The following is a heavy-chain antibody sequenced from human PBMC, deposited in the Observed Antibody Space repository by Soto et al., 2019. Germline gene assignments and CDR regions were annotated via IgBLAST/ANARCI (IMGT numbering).Heavy chain of an antibody. CDR2: IGTYNGNT. V-gene: IGHV1-18*01. D-gene: IGHD6-19*01. Sequence: ASVKVSCKASGYTFNRFGVSWVRQAPGQGLEWVGWIGTYNGNTNYAQKLQGRVTITTDTATSTAYMELRSLISDDTAVYYCARDFVDASCWVNDDYWGQ. CDR3: ARDFVDASCWVNDDY. CDR1: GYTFNRFG. J-gene: IGHJ4*01.